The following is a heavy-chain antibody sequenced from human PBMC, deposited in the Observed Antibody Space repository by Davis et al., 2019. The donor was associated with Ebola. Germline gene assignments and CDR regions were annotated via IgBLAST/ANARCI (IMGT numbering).Heavy chain of an antibody. CDR2: IIPIFGTA. CDR1: GGTFSSYA. J-gene: IGHJ3*02. Sequence: SVKVSCKASGGTFSSYAISWVRQAPGQGLEWMGGIIPIFGTANYAQKFQGRVTITADESTSTAYMELSSLRSEDTAVYYCARDKVVVVAATPEASASAFDIWGQGTMVTVSS. D-gene: IGHD2-15*01. CDR3: ARDKVVVVAATPEASASAFDI. V-gene: IGHV1-69*13.